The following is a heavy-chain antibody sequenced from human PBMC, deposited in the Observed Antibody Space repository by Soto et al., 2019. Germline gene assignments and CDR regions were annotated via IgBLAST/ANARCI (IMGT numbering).Heavy chain of an antibody. CDR1: GFTFSSYG. Sequence: QVQLVESGGGVVQPGRSLRLSCAASGFTFSSYGMHWVRQAPGKGLEWVAVIWYDGSNKYYADSVKGRFTISRDNSKNTLYLQMNSLRAEDTAVYYCARDITGTTVGMDVWGQGTTVTVSS. CDR2: IWYDGSNK. J-gene: IGHJ6*02. D-gene: IGHD1-20*01. V-gene: IGHV3-33*01. CDR3: ARDITGTTVGMDV.